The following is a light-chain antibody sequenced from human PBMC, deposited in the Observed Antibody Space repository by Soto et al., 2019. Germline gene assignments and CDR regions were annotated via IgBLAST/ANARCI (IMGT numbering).Light chain of an antibody. Sequence: QSVLTQPPSASGSPGQSVAISCTGTSSDVGGYNYVSWYQQHPGKAPKLTIYEVNKRPSGVPDRFSGSKSGNTASLTVSGLQAEDEADYYRSSYADSSNVFGTGTKVTVL. V-gene: IGLV2-8*01. CDR2: EVN. J-gene: IGLJ1*01. CDR3: SSYADSSNV. CDR1: SSDVGGYNY.